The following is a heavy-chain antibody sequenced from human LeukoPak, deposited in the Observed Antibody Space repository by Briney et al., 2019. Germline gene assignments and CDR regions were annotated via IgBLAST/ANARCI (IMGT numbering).Heavy chain of an antibody. D-gene: IGHD3-10*01. CDR1: ATSAYY. CDR2: VYYNGNT. V-gene: IGHV4-59*08. Sequence: SETLSLTCSVPATSAYYWSWIRQSPSKGLEWIGSVYYNGNTNYNPSLQSRVTLSLGTSENHFFLELTSVTAADTAIYYCARHNRRGYFDSWGQGTLVTVSS. CDR3: ARHNRRGYFDS. J-gene: IGHJ4*02.